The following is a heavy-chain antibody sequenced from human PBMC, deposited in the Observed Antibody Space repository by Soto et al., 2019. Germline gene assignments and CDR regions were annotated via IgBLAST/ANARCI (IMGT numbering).Heavy chain of an antibody. D-gene: IGHD5-12*01. CDR2: ISGSGGST. Sequence: GGSLRLSCAASGFTFSSYAMSWVRQAPGKGLEWVSAISGSGGSTYYADSVKGRFTISRDNYKNTLYLQMNSLRAEDTAVYYCSKRCLRGGYYYGMDVWGQGTTVTVSS. CDR3: SKRCLRGGYYYGMDV. V-gene: IGHV3-23*01. CDR1: GFTFSSYA. J-gene: IGHJ6*02.